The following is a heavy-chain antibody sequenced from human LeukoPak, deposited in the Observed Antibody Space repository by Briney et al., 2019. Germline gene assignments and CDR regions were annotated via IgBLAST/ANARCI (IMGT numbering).Heavy chain of an antibody. V-gene: IGHV4-61*01. D-gene: IGHD1-26*01. CDR3: ARVGATTEFDY. CDR1: GGSVSSGSYY. CDR2: IYYSGST. Sequence: PSETLSLTCTVSGGSVSSGSYYWRWIRQPPGKGLEWIGYIYYSGSTNYNPSLKSRVTISVDTSKNQFSLKLSSVTAADTAVYYCARVGATTEFDYWGQGTLVTVSS. J-gene: IGHJ4*02.